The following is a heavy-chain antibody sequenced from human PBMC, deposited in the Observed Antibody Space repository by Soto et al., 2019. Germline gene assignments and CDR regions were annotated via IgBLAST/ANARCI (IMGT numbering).Heavy chain of an antibody. Sequence: GGSLRLSCAASGFTFSSYSMNWVRQAPGKGLEWVSSISSSSSSIYYADSVKGRFTISRDNAKNSLYLQMNSLRDEDTAVYYWARDVSGNRVQLCFSHGYWGQGTLVTVSS. V-gene: IGHV3-48*02. CDR3: ARDVSGNRVQLCFSHGY. CDR2: ISSSSSSI. CDR1: GFTFSSYS. J-gene: IGHJ4*02. D-gene: IGHD5-18*01.